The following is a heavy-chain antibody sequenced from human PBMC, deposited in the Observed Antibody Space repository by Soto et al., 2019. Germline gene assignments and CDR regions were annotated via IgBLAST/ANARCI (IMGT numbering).Heavy chain of an antibody. V-gene: IGHV3-21*01. CDR2: ISSTGITI. Sequence: EVQLVESGGGLVKPGGSLRLSCAASGFTLRGYSINWVRQAPGKGLVWVSSISSTGITIYYADSVKGRFIVSRDNAKESMSLQLTSMRAEDMAVSYCVRGGYCTTSACNVSSWAAFEMWGQGTMVTVSS. CDR3: VRGGYCTTSACNVSSWAAFEM. CDR1: GFTLRGYS. J-gene: IGHJ3*02. D-gene: IGHD2-8*01.